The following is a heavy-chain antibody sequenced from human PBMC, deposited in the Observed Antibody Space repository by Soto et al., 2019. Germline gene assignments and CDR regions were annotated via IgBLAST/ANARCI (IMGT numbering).Heavy chain of an antibody. D-gene: IGHD3-10*01. J-gene: IGHJ5*02. CDR3: TRAGRFPRSWFDP. Sequence: SETLSLTCVVYGGSFRNYYWIWVRQPPGKGLEWIGEVNHSGEATYNPSLQSRVTISLDTSNNHFSLKMTSLTAADTALYFCTRAGRFPRSWFDPWGQGTQVTVSS. V-gene: IGHV4-34*01. CDR1: GGSFRNYY. CDR2: VNHSGEA.